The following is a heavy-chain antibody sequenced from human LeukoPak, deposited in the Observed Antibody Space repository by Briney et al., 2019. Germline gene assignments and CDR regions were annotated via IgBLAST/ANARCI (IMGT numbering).Heavy chain of an antibody. D-gene: IGHD4-23*01. CDR2: INPNSGGT. Sequence: ASVKVSCKASGYTFTGYYMHWVRQAPGQGLEWVGWINPNSGGTNYAQKFQGRVTMTRDTSISTAYMELSRLRSDDTAVYYCARVRVGGNSDWYFDLWGRGTLVTVSS. J-gene: IGHJ2*01. CDR3: ARVRVGGNSDWYFDL. CDR1: GYTFTGYY. V-gene: IGHV1-2*02.